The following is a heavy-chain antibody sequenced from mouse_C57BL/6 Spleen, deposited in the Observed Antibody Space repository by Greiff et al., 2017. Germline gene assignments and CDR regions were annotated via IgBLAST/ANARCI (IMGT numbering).Heavy chain of an antibody. CDR3: ARYRDYYGSSFDV. V-gene: IGHV3-8*01. CDR1: GYSITSDY. CDR2: ISYSGST. Sequence: EVQGVESGPGLAKPSQTLSLTCSVTGYSITSDYWNWIRKFPGNKLEYMGYISYSGSTYYNPSLKSRISITRDTSKNQYYLQLNSVTTEDTATYYCARYRDYYGSSFDVWGTGTTVTVSS. J-gene: IGHJ1*03. D-gene: IGHD1-1*01.